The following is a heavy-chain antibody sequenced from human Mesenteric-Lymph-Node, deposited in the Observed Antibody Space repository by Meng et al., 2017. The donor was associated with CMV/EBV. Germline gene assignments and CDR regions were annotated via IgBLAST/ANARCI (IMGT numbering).Heavy chain of an antibody. J-gene: IGHJ4*02. CDR3: ASVLLWFGEIDY. V-gene: IGHV4-59*08. Sequence: GSLRLSCTVSGGSISSYYWSWIRQPPGKGLEWIGYIYYSGSTYCNPSLKSRVTISVDTSKNQFSLKLSSVTAADTAVYYCASVLLWFGEIDYWGQGTLVTVSS. D-gene: IGHD3-10*01. CDR1: GGSISSYY. CDR2: IYYSGST.